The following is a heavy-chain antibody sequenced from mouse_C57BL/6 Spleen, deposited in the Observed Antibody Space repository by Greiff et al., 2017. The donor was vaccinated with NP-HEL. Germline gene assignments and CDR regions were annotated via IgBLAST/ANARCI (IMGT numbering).Heavy chain of an antibody. J-gene: IGHJ1*03. Sequence: EVHLVESEGGLVQPGSSMKLSCTASGFTFSDYYMAWVRQVPEKGLEWVANINYDGSSTYYLDSLKSRFIISRDNAKNILYLQMSSLKSEDTATYYCARVGSSYVGRYFDVWGTGTTVTVSS. CDR1: GFTFSDYY. D-gene: IGHD1-1*01. CDR3: ARVGSSYVGRYFDV. V-gene: IGHV5-16*01. CDR2: INYDGSST.